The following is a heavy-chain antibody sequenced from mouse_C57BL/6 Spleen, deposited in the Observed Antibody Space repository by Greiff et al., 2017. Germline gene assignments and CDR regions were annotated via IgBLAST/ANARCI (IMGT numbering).Heavy chain of an antibody. CDR2: IDPSDSET. J-gene: IGHJ2*01. D-gene: IGHD2-5*01. CDR3: ARDYSNYVYFDY. V-gene: IGHV1-52*01. CDR1: GYTFTSYW. Sequence: QVHVKQPGAELVRPGSSVKLSCKASGYTFTSYWMHWVKQRPIQGLEWIGNIDPSDSETHYNQKFKDKATLTVDKSSSTAYMQLSSLTSEDSAVYYCARDYSNYVYFDYWGQGTTLTVAS.